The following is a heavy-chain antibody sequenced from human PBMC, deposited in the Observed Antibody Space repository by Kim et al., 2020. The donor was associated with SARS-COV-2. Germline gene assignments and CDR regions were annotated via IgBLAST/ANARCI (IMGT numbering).Heavy chain of an antibody. CDR1: GLTFSNYG. D-gene: IGHD3-16*02. J-gene: IGHJ6*02. V-gene: IGHV3-33*05. CDR2: LSSDGSDK. Sequence: GGSLRLSCEGSGLTFSNYGMHWVRQAPGKGLEWVAVLSSDGSDKNYEDPMEGRFTISRDNSRNTLYLQMNNLRVEDTAIYYCVRDDYIGGSVRSTYYFGMDVWGQGTTVTVAS. CDR3: VRDDYIGGSVRSTYYFGMDV.